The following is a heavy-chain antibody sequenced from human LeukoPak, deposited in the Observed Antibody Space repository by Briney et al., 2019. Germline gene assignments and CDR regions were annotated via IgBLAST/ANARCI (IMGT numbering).Heavy chain of an antibody. V-gene: IGHV3-7*04. CDR2: IKQDGRET. CDR3: ARARYCVNTICHTGGGLDV. Sequence: GGSLRLSCAASGFPLVNNWMTWVRQAPGKGLEWVATIKQDGRETYYVDSVKGRYTISRDNARDSVYLQMNILRAEDAAVYYCARARYCVNTICHTGGGLDVWGPGTMVPVTS. CDR1: GFPLVNNW. D-gene: IGHD2-15*01. J-gene: IGHJ6*02.